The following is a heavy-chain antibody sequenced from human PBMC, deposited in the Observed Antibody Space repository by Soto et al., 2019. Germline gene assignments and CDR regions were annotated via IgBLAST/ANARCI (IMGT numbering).Heavy chain of an antibody. Sequence: SETLSLTCTFSCGSIISGGYYWSWIRQHPGKGLEWIGYIYYSGSTYYNPSLKSRVTISVDTSKNQFSLKLSSVTAADTAVYYCARGVVSWFDPWGQGTLVTVSS. CDR1: CGSIISGGYY. V-gene: IGHV4-31*03. J-gene: IGHJ5*02. CDR3: ARGVVSWFDP. CDR2: IYYSGST.